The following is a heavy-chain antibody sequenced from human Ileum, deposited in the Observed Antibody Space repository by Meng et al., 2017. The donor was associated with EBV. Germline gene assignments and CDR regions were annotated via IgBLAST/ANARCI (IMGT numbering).Heavy chain of an antibody. Sequence: GLRVEAGGVLVKRGGSLRVSCAASGFTFTNAWMSWVRQAPGKGLEWVGRIRNKTNGGTADYAAPVKGRFSISRDDSKNTLYLQMNSLKIEDTAMYYCTTGKQWLVPWGQGTLVTVSS. CDR3: TTGKQWLVP. V-gene: IGHV3-15*01. D-gene: IGHD6-19*01. CDR2: IRNKTNGGTA. CDR1: GFTFTNAW. J-gene: IGHJ5*02.